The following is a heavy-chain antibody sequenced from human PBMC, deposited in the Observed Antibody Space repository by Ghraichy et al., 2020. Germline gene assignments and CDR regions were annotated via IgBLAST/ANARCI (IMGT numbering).Heavy chain of an antibody. V-gene: IGHV3-21*04. CDR1: GFTFSSYS. Sequence: GGSLRLSCAASGFTFSSYSMNWVRQAPGKGLEWVSSISSSSSYIYYADSVKGRFTISRDNSKNTLYLQMNSLSADDTAVYYCAKKNGVVETGIQGGFDFWGQGTLVTVSS. CDR2: ISSSSSYI. J-gene: IGHJ4*02. CDR3: AKKNGVVETGIQGGFDF. D-gene: IGHD2-21*02.